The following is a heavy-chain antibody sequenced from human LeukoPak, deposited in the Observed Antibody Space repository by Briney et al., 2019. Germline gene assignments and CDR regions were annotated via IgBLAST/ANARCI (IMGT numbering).Heavy chain of an antibody. CDR2: IWSDGTNK. CDR3: ARDAQRGFDYSNSLQY. Sequence: PGGSLRLSCAASGFTFSHYGMHWVRQPPGKGLEWVAVIWSDGTNKYYADSVKGRFSISRDDSQKRVFLQMNSLRAEDTAVYYCARDAQRGFDYSNSLQYWGQGALVTVSS. CDR1: GFTFSHYG. V-gene: IGHV3-33*01. J-gene: IGHJ4*02. D-gene: IGHD4-11*01.